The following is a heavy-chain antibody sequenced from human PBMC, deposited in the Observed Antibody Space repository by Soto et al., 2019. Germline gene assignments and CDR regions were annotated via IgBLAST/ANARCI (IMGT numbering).Heavy chain of an antibody. Sequence: EVQLVESGGGLVQPGGSLRLSCAASGFTFSSYSMNWVRQAPGKGLEWVSYISSSSSTIYYEDSVKGRFTISRDNAKNALYLQMNSLRDEDTAVYYCAILDFSGGPWLVQERGYYFDYWGQGTLVTVSS. CDR1: GFTFSSYS. V-gene: IGHV3-48*02. D-gene: IGHD6-19*01. J-gene: IGHJ4*02. CDR2: ISSSSSTI. CDR3: AILDFSGGPWLVQERGYYFDY.